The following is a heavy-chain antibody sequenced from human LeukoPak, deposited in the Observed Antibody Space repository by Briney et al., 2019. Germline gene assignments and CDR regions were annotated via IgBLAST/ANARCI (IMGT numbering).Heavy chain of an antibody. CDR3: AKDSLVYCSSTSCHKGYFDY. J-gene: IGHJ4*02. V-gene: IGHV3-30*18. D-gene: IGHD2-2*01. Sequence: GRSLRLSCAASGFTFTSYGMHWVRQAPGKGLEWVAVISYDGNNEYYADSVEGRFTISRDNSKNTLYLQMNSLRTEDTAAYYCAKDSLVYCSSTSCHKGYFDYWGQGTLVTVSA. CDR1: GFTFTSYG. CDR2: ISYDGNNE.